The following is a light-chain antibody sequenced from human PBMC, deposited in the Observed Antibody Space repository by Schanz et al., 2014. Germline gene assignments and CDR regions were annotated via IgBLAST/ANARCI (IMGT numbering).Light chain of an antibody. CDR3: SSYTTSSTVV. V-gene: IGLV2-14*03. J-gene: IGLJ2*01. CDR1: SSDVGGYNF. Sequence: QSALTQPASVSGSPGQSITISCTGTSSDVGGYNFVSWYQQHPGKAPKVIIYDVSNRPSGVSNRFSGSKSDVTASLTISGLQAEDEADYYCSSYTTSSTVVFGGGTKLTVL. CDR2: DVS.